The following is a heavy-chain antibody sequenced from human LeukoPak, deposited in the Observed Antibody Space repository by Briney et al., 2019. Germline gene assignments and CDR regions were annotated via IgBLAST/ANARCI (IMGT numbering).Heavy chain of an antibody. D-gene: IGHD3-10*01. J-gene: IGHJ4*02. Sequence: SETLSLTCTVSGGSICSYYWSWIRQPPGKGLEWIGYIYYSGSTNYNPSLKSRVTISVDTSKNQFSLKLSSVTAADTAVYYCARGSWFGDMDYWGQGTLVTVSS. CDR3: ARGSWFGDMDY. V-gene: IGHV4-59*01. CDR2: IYYSGST. CDR1: GGSICSYY.